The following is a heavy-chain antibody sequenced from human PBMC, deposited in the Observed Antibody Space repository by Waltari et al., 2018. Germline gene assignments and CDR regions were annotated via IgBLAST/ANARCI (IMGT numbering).Heavy chain of an antibody. Sequence: QLQLQESGPGLVKPSETLSLTCTVSGGSISSSNYYWGWIRQPPGKGLEWIGSSDYSGSTYYNPSLRSRVTISVDTSKNQFYLKLNSVTAADTAVHYCARSGYYDSSGYYWWFDPWGQGTLVTVSS. V-gene: IGHV4-39*01. CDR1: GGSISSSNYY. CDR3: ARSGYYDSSGYYWWFDP. J-gene: IGHJ5*02. D-gene: IGHD3-22*01. CDR2: SDYSGST.